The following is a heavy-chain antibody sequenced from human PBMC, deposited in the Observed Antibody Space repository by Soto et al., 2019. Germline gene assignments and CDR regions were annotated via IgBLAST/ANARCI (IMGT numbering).Heavy chain of an antibody. CDR2: VYPGDSDT. CDR1: GYSLSSYW. V-gene: IGHV5-51*01. Sequence: PXDSLTISCKASGYSLSSYWIGLVRQTPGKGLEWMGIVYPGDSDTRYSPSFRGQVTISVDNSIRTAYLQWSSLRASDTAMYYCTRRAGYIDYWGQGTLVTVSS. CDR3: TRRAGYIDY. D-gene: IGHD6-13*01. J-gene: IGHJ4*02.